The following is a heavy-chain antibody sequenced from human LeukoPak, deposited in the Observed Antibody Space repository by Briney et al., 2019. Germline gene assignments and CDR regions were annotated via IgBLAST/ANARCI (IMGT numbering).Heavy chain of an antibody. CDR2: IYHSGST. Sequence: SETLSLTCTVSGGSISTYYWSWIRQPPGKGLEWIGYIYHSGSTNYNPSLKSRVTISVDTSKNEFSLKLTSVTAADTAVYYCAREANYYGSGSYFEGTFDYWGQGSLVTVSS. D-gene: IGHD3-10*01. CDR1: GGSISTYY. J-gene: IGHJ4*02. V-gene: IGHV4-59*13. CDR3: AREANYYGSGSYFEGTFDY.